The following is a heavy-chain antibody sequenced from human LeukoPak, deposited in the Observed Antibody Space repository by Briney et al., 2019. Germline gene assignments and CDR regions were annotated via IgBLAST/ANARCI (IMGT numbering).Heavy chain of an antibody. Sequence: GGSLRLSCAASGFTFTSYSMNWVRQAPGKGLEWVSVSSSDETYKFYADSVRGRFTISRDNSKNRLYLQMSDLRAEDTAVYFCARSVSGVWLFDYWGRGTLVTVSS. J-gene: IGHJ4*02. D-gene: IGHD5/OR15-5a*01. CDR2: SSSDETYK. CDR1: GFTFTSYS. CDR3: ARSVSGVWLFDY. V-gene: IGHV3-30-3*01.